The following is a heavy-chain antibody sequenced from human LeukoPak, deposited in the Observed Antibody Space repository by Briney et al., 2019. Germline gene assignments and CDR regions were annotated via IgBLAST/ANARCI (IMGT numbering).Heavy chain of an antibody. CDR3: AKDSCSSTSCYRGVDY. J-gene: IGHJ4*02. V-gene: IGHV3-23*01. CDR1: GFTFNYYT. CDR2: IGGSGITT. D-gene: IGHD2-2*01. Sequence: GGSLRLACAASGFTFNYYTMTWVRQAPGKGLEWVSGIGGSGITTYYAESVKGRFTISRDNSKNTLNLQMNSLRAEDTAVYYCAKDSCSSTSCYRGVDYWGQGTLVTVSS.